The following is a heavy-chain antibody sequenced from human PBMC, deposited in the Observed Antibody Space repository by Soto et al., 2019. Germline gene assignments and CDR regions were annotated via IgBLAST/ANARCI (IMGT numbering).Heavy chain of an antibody. CDR2: IWDDGSNK. CDR1: GFTFSSYG. V-gene: IGHV3-33*01. Sequence: QVQLVESGGGVVQPGRSLRLSCAASGFTFSSYGMHWVRQAPGKGLEWVAVIWDDGSNKYYADSVKGRFTISRDNSKNTLYLQMNSLRAEDTAVYYCARGDIVVVPGIDYWGQGTLVTVSS. D-gene: IGHD2-2*01. J-gene: IGHJ4*02. CDR3: ARGDIVVVPGIDY.